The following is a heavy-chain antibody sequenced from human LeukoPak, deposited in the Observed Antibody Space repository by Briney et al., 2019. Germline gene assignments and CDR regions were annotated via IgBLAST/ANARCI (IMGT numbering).Heavy chain of an antibody. V-gene: IGHV4-34*01. CDR1: GGSFSGYY. CDR2: INHSGST. CDR3: ARGRYCSCGSCYRYYYYYMDV. D-gene: IGHD2-15*01. Sequence: SETLSLTRAVYGGSFSGYYWSWIRQPPGKGLEWIGEINHSGSTNYNPSLKSRVTISVDTSKNQFSLKLSSVTAADTAVYYCARGRYCSCGSCYRYYYYYMDVWGKGTTVTVSS. J-gene: IGHJ6*03.